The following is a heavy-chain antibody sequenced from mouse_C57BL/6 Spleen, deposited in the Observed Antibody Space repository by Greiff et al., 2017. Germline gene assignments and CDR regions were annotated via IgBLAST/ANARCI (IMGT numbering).Heavy chain of an antibody. Sequence: QVQLQQSGAELVKPGASVKMSCKASGYTFTSYWITWVKQRPGQGLEWIGDIYPGSGSTNYNEKFKSKATLTVDTSSSTAYMQLSSLTSEDSAVYYCAREDDYGSSYVWFAYWGQGTLVTVSA. V-gene: IGHV1-55*01. D-gene: IGHD1-1*01. CDR2: IYPGSGST. J-gene: IGHJ3*01. CDR1: GYTFTSYW. CDR3: AREDDYGSSYVWFAY.